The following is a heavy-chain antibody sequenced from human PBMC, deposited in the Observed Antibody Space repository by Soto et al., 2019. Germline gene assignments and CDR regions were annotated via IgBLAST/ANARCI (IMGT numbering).Heavy chain of an antibody. D-gene: IGHD6-19*01. Sequence: GGSLRLSCSASGFTFSTYSMNWVRQAPGKGLEWVSSISSSTIYYADSVKGRFTISRDNVQNSLYLQMHSLRAEDTAVYYCARERGSGWTFDYWGQGTLVTVSS. V-gene: IGHV3-48*01. CDR3: ARERGSGWTFDY. CDR1: GFTFSTYS. CDR2: ISSSTI. J-gene: IGHJ4*02.